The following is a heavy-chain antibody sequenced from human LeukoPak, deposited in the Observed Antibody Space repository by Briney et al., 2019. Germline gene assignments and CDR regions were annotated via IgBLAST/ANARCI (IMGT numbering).Heavy chain of an antibody. V-gene: IGHV3-49*04. Sequence: GGSLRLSCTASGFTFGDYAMSWVRQAPGKGLEWVGFIRSKAYGGTTEYAASVKGRFTISRDDSKSIAYLQMNSLKTEDTAVYYCTRVGYSSSWDYYFDYWGQGTLVTVSS. J-gene: IGHJ4*02. CDR2: IRSKAYGGTT. D-gene: IGHD6-13*01. CDR1: GFTFGDYA. CDR3: TRVGYSSSWDYYFDY.